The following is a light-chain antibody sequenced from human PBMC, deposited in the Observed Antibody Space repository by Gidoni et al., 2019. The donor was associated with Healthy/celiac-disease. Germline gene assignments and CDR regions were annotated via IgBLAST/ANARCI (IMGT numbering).Light chain of an antibody. CDR1: QGISSA. Sequence: AIHLTQSPSSLSASVGDRVTITCRASQGISSALAWYQQKPGKAPKLLSYDASSLESGVPSRFSGSGSGTDFTLNISSLQPEDFETYYCQQFNSYPLTLGGGIKVEIK. V-gene: IGKV1-13*02. CDR2: DAS. J-gene: IGKJ4*01. CDR3: QQFNSYPLT.